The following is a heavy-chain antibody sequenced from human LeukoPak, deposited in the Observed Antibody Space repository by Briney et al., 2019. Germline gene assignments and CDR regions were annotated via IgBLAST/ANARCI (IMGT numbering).Heavy chain of an antibody. J-gene: IGHJ4*02. CDR3: AKGVAVASPYYFDY. CDR2: ISGSGSST. Sequence: QPGGSLRLSCAASGFTFSSYAMSWVRQAPGKGLEWVSPISGSGSSTYYADSVKGRFTISRDNSKNTLYLQMNSLGAEDTAVYYCAKGVAVASPYYFDYWGQGTLVTVSS. CDR1: GFTFSSYA. V-gene: IGHV3-23*01. D-gene: IGHD6-19*01.